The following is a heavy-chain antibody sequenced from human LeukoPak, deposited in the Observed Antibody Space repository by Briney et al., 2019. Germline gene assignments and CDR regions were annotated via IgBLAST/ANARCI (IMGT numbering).Heavy chain of an antibody. V-gene: IGHV5-51*01. CDR1: GYSFTSYW. CDR3: ARGLSSISNWFDP. J-gene: IGHJ5*02. Sequence: HGESLKISCKGSGYSFTSYWIGWVRQMPGKGLEWMGIIYPGDSDTRYSPSFQGQVTISADKSISTAYLQWSSLKASDTAMYYCARGLSSISNWFDPWGQGTLVTVSS. CDR2: IYPGDSDT. D-gene: IGHD3-16*02.